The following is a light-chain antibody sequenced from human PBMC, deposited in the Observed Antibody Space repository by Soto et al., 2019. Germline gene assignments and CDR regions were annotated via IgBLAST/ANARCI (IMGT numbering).Light chain of an antibody. CDR1: SSDIGTSHY. V-gene: IGLV2-14*01. J-gene: IGLJ1*01. Sequence: QSVLSQPASVSLSPGQSITISCGGSSSDIGTSHYVSWYQHHPDKPPKLVIYDVSDRPSGVSHRFSGSKSGNTASLNISGLQAEDEADYYCCSYTTSSTFVFGSGTKVTVL. CDR3: CSYTTSSTFV. CDR2: DVS.